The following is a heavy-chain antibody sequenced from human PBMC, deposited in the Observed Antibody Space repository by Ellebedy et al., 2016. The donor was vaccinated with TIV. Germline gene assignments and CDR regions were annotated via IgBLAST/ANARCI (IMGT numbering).Heavy chain of an antibody. Sequence: AASVKVSCKASGGTFSSSTISWVRQAPGQGLEWMGGIIPLFDTSNYAQKFQGRVTITADKSTSTAYMELGRLTSEDTAVYFCAREHSGSYGRDAFDLWGEGTMVIVSS. CDR3: AREHSGSYGRDAFDL. D-gene: IGHD1-26*01. CDR2: IIPLFDTS. J-gene: IGHJ3*01. CDR1: GGTFSSST. V-gene: IGHV1-69*06.